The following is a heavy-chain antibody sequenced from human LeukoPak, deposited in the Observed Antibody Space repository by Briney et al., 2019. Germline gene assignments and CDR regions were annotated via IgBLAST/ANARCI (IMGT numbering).Heavy chain of an antibody. CDR1: EFNFFSYG. Sequence: PGGSLRLSCVASEFNFFSYGMQWVRQAPGKGLVWGSRIFTDGSTTSYADSVKGRFTISRDNAKNTLYLEMKSLRVEDTAVYYCARELPREVTLDYWGQGTLVTVSP. J-gene: IGHJ4*01. CDR2: IFTDGSTT. V-gene: IGHV3-74*01. D-gene: IGHD2-21*02. CDR3: ARELPREVTLDY.